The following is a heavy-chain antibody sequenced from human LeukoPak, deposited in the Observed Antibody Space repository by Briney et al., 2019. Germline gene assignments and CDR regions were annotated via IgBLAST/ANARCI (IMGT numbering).Heavy chain of an antibody. Sequence: SETLSLTCTVSGGSISSYYWSWIRQPPGKGLEWIGYIYYSGSTNYNPSLKGRVTISVDTSKNQFSLKLSSVTAADTAVYYCARDRYYDSSGYYRFGYWGQGTLVTVSS. J-gene: IGHJ4*02. V-gene: IGHV4-59*01. CDR2: IYYSGST. CDR1: GGSISSYY. CDR3: ARDRYYDSSGYYRFGY. D-gene: IGHD3-22*01.